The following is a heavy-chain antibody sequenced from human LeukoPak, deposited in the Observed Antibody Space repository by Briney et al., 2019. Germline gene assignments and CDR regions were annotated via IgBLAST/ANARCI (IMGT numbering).Heavy chain of an antibody. CDR3: AKGALTTVNYWFDP. CDR2: ISSSSSYI. D-gene: IGHD4-4*01. CDR1: GFTFSSYS. Sequence: GGSLRLSCAASGFTFSSYSMNWVRQAPGKGLEWVSSISSSSSYIYYADSVKGRFTISRDNARNSLYLQMNSLRAEDTAVYYCAKGALTTVNYWFDPWGQGTLVTVSS. V-gene: IGHV3-21*04. J-gene: IGHJ5*02.